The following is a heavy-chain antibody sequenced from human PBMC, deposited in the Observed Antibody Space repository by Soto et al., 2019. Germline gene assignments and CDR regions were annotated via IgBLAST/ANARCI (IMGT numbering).Heavy chain of an antibody. D-gene: IGHD1-1*01. CDR1: GGSLSDYF. J-gene: IGHJ4*02. Sequence: PSETLSLTCAVCGGSLSDYFWSWIRQPPGKGLEWIGYVSDSGSTNYSPSLRSRVSISVDTSKMQFSLNLRSVTAADTAVYYCARRTPGTTCFDYWGQGTLVTVSS. V-gene: IGHV4-59*08. CDR3: ARRTPGTTCFDY. CDR2: VSDSGST.